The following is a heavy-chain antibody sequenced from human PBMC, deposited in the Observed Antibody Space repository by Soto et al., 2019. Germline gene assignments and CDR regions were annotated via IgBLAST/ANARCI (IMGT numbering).Heavy chain of an antibody. V-gene: IGHV3-7*03. CDR1: GFTFSSYW. CDR3: ARDNDFWSGYYIDY. CDR2: IKQDGSEK. Sequence: GGSLRLSCAASGFTFSSYWMSWVRQAPGKGLEWVANIKQDGSEKYYVDSVKGRFTISRDNAKNSLYLQMNSLRAEDTAVYCCARDNDFWSGYYIDYWGQGTLVTVSS. J-gene: IGHJ4*02. D-gene: IGHD3-3*01.